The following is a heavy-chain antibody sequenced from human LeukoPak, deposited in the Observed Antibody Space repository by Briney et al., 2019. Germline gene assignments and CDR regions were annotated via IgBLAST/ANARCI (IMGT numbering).Heavy chain of an antibody. Sequence: GASVKVSCKASGYSFASYDINWVRQATGQGLEWMGWMNPNSGNTGYAQKFQGRVTMTRNTSINTAYMELTSLTSEGTAVYYCARVTRYYYGMDVWGQGTTVTVSS. CDR1: GYSFASYD. J-gene: IGHJ6*02. V-gene: IGHV1-8*01. CDR3: ARVTRYYYGMDV. CDR2: MNPNSGNT. D-gene: IGHD1-14*01.